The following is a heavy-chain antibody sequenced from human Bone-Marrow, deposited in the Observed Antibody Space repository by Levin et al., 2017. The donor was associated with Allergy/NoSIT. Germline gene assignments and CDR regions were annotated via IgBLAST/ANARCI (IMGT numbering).Heavy chain of an antibody. CDR1: GFTVSRNY. V-gene: IGHV3-53*01. D-gene: IGHD6-19*01. CDR2: IYTGGAT. J-gene: IGHJ4*02. CDR3: ARDSGPYSSGWMGQFDY. Sequence: PGGSLRLSCAASGFTVSRNYMNWVRQAPGKGLEWVSAIYTGGATYYADSVKGRFTISRDNSKNTLYLQMNSLRAEDTAVYYCARDSGPYSSGWMGQFDYWGQGTLLTVSS.